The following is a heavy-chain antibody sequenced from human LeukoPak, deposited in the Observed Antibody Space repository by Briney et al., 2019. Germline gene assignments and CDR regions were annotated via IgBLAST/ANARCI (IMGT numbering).Heavy chain of an antibody. V-gene: IGHV4-59*01. J-gene: IGHJ6*02. CDR2: IYYSGST. Sequence: SETLSLTCTVSGGSLSSYYWSWIGQPPGRGLEGVGYIYYSGSTNYNPSPKSRVTISVDTSKNQFSLKLSSVTAADTAVYYCATGYDSSGYGYYYYYMDVWGQGTTVTVSS. D-gene: IGHD3-22*01. CDR1: GGSLSSYY. CDR3: ATGYDSSGYGYYYYYMDV.